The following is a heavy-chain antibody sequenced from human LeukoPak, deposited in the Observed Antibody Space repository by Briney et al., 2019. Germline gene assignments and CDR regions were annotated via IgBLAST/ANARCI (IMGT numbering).Heavy chain of an antibody. D-gene: IGHD2-2*01. CDR2: ISYDGSNK. V-gene: IGHV3-30-3*01. Sequence: QPGRSLRLSCAASGFTFSSYAMHWVRQAPGKGLEWVAVISYDGSNKYYADSVKGRFTISRDNSKNTLYLQMNSLRAEDTAVYYCARDQGWPPQPERKDIVVVPAAIHFDYWGQGTLVTVSS. J-gene: IGHJ4*02. CDR1: GFTFSSYA. CDR3: ARDQGWPPQPERKDIVVVPAAIHFDY.